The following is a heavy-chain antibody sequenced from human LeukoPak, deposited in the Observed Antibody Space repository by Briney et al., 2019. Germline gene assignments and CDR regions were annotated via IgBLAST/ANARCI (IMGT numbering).Heavy chain of an antibody. J-gene: IGHJ4*02. CDR3: ARDLLTRYGDYGDY. Sequence: GGSLRLSCAASGFTVSSNYMSWVRQAPGKGLEWVSVIYSGGSTYYADSVKGRFTISRDNSKNTLYLQMNSLRAEDTAVYYCARDLLTRYGDYGDYWGQGTLVTVSS. V-gene: IGHV3-66*01. CDR1: GFTVSSNY. D-gene: IGHD4-17*01. CDR2: IYSGGST.